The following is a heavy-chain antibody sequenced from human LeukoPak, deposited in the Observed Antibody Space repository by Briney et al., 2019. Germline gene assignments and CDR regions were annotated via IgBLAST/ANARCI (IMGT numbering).Heavy chain of an antibody. CDR3: AKTGLMTTVTGGENDAFDI. D-gene: IGHD4-17*01. Sequence: GGSLRLSCAASGFTFSSYGMHWVRQAPGKGLEWVAFIRYDGSNTYYADSVKGRFTISRDNSKNTLYLQMNSLRAEDTAVYYCAKTGLMTTVTGGENDAFDIWGQGTMVTVSS. V-gene: IGHV3-30*02. CDR1: GFTFSSYG. J-gene: IGHJ3*02. CDR2: IRYDGSNT.